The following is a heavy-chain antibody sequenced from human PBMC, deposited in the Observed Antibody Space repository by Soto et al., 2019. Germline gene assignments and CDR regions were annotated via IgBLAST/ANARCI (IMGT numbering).Heavy chain of an antibody. CDR2: IYSGGTA. V-gene: IGHV3-53*01. J-gene: IGHJ5*02. D-gene: IGHD3-9*01. CDR1: VVLFSSSY. Sequence: GGALRLSFSASVVLFSSSYMSWVRPPPGKGLEWLSVIYSGGTAKYADSVKGRFTISRDKSKNTLYLQMNNLGAEDTAVYYCAREDDRLNGWFDPWGQGTLVNVSS. CDR3: AREDDRLNGWFDP.